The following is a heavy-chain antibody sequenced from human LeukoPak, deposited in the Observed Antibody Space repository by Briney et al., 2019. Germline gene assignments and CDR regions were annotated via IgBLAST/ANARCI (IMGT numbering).Heavy chain of an antibody. D-gene: IGHD3-16*01. CDR1: GFTFSSYE. CDR2: ISSSGSTI. V-gene: IGHV3-48*03. Sequence: GGSLRLSCAVSGFTFSSYEMNWVRQAPGKGLEWVSYISSSGSTIYYADSVKGRFTISRDNAKTSLYLQMNSLRAEDTAVYYCARARLTDYVWGRRTFDIWGQGTMVTISS. CDR3: ARARLTDYVWGRRTFDI. J-gene: IGHJ3*02.